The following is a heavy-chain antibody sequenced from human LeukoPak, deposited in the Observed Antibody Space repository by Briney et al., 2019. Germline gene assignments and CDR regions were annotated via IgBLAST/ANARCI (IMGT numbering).Heavy chain of an antibody. CDR1: GFTFSSYG. Sequence: GGSLRLSCAASGFTFSSYGMHWVRQAPGKGLEWVAFIRHDGSNKYYADSVKGRFTISRDNSKNTLYLQMNSLRAEDTAVYYCARGNEGYSSTVDYWGQGTLVTVSS. V-gene: IGHV3-30*02. CDR3: ARGNEGYSSTVDY. D-gene: IGHD6-13*01. CDR2: IRHDGSNK. J-gene: IGHJ4*02.